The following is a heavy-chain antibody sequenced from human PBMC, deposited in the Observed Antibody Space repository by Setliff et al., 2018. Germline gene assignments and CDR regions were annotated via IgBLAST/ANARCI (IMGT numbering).Heavy chain of an antibody. CDR1: GDTFSTYA. J-gene: IGHJ6*03. CDR2: IIPLLETA. V-gene: IGHV1-69*06. Sequence: ASVKVSCKASGDTFSTYALSWVRQAPGQGLEWMGGIIPLLETAKYAQKFQGRVTITADKSTSTGYMELSSLRSEDTAMYYCARDRNDNYESSGYYYAGGYMDVWGKGTTVTVSS. CDR3: ARDRNDNYESSGYYYAGGYMDV. D-gene: IGHD3-22*01.